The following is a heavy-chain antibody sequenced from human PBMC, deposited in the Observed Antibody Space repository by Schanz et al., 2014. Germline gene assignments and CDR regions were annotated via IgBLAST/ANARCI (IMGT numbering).Heavy chain of an antibody. J-gene: IGHJ4*02. CDR2: IKQDGSAK. V-gene: IGHV3-7*01. CDR1: GFTFSRYW. D-gene: IGHD3-10*01. Sequence: EVQLVESGGGLVQPGGSLRLCCVASGFTFSRYWMTWVRQAPGKGLEWVANIKQDGSAKNYVDSVKGRFTISRDNPKNSLCLQMNSLRAEDTAVYYCTRGSGSRSYGWYYDSWGQGTLVAVSS. CDR3: TRGSGSRSYGWYYDS.